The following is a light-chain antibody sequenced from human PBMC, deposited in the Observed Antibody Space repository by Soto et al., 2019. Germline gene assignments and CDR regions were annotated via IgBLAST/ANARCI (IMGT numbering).Light chain of an antibody. CDR2: KAS. CDR1: QSISSW. CDR3: QQYNSYPYT. V-gene: IGKV1-5*03. J-gene: IGKJ2*01. Sequence: DIQMTQSPSTLSASVGYRVTITCRASQSISSWLAWYQQKPGKAPKLLIYKASSLESGVPSRFSGSGSGTEFTLTISSLQPDDFATYYCQQYNSYPYTFGQGTKGDIK.